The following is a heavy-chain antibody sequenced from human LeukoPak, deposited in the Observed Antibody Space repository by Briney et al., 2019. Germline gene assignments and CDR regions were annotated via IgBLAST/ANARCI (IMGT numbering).Heavy chain of an antibody. CDR1: GYTFTGYY. CDR2: INPNSGGT. CDR3: ARELNYDSSGYYFDY. J-gene: IGHJ4*02. Sequence: ASVKVSCKASGYTFTGYYMHWVRQAPGQGLEWMGWINPNSGGTNYAQKFQGRVTMTRDTSISTAYMELSRLRSDDTAVYYCARELNYDSSGYYFDYWGQGTLVTVSS. D-gene: IGHD3-22*01. V-gene: IGHV1-2*02.